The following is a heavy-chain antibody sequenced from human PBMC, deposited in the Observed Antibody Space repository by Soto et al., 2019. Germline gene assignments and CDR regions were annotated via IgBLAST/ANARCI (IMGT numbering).Heavy chain of an antibody. V-gene: IGHV4-34*01. D-gene: IGHD3-16*01. CDR3: TRGGGAYYLDA. CDR1: GGSFSGYL. Sequence: QVQLQQWGAGLLKPSETLSLTCAVYGGSFSGYLWNWIRQPPGEGLEWIGEIHHSGFTNYNPSLKSRVTISVDTSKSQFSLKLSSVTAADTAVYYCTRGGGAYYLDAWGEGTTVTVSS. CDR2: IHHSGFT. J-gene: IGHJ6*03.